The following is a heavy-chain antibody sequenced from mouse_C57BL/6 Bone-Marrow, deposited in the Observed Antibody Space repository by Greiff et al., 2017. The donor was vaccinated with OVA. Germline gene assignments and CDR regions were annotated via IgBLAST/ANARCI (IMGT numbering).Heavy chain of an antibody. D-gene: IGHD1-1*01. J-gene: IGHJ4*01. CDR3: VKADHYYCSSYCMDY. CDR2: IRNKANGYTT. CDR1: GFTFTDYY. Sequence: EVHLVESGGGLVQPGASLRLSCAASGFTFTDYYMSWVRQPPGKAPEWLALIRNKANGYTTEYTASVKGRFTISRDNSQNILYLQMNTLRAEDSATYYCVKADHYYCSSYCMDYWGQGTSVTVSS. V-gene: IGHV7-4*01.